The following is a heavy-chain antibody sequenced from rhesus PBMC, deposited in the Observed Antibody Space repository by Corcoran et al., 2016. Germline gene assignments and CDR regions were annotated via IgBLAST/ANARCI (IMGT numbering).Heavy chain of an antibody. D-gene: IGHD1-32*01. Sequence: QVQLQESGPGLVKPSETLSLTCVVSGDSISSDNWWTLIRQPPGKGLEWIGYISGNTGRTHYNPDLESRVTVSTDTSKNHFSLKLTSVTAADTAVYYCTTSRNGYFDLWGPGTPITISS. V-gene: IGHV4-65*01. CDR3: TTSRNGYFDL. J-gene: IGHJ2*01. CDR2: ISGNTGRT. CDR1: GDSISSDNW.